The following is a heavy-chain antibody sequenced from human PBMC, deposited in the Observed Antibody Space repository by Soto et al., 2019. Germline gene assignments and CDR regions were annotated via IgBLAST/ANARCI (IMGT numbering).Heavy chain of an antibody. J-gene: IGHJ6*02. CDR2: ISYVGTNK. CDR3: ARDKGGGYCTGGTCSHYYYGMDV. V-gene: IGHV3-30-3*01. Sequence: QVQLVESGGGVVQPGRSLRLSCAASGFTFSTYAMHWVRQAPGKGLEWVAVISYVGTNKYYADSVKGRFTISRDNSENTLSVQMNSLRVEDTAVYSCARDKGGGYCTGGTCSHYYYGMDVWGQGTTVTVAS. D-gene: IGHD2-8*02. CDR1: GFTFSTYA.